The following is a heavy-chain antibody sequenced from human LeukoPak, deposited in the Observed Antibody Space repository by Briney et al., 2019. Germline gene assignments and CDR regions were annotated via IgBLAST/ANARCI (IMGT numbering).Heavy chain of an antibody. CDR3: ARGGRRRCLDP. Sequence: ASVKVSCKASGYTFTGYYMHWVRQAPGQGLEWMGWMNPNSGNTGYAQKFQGRVTMTRNTSISTAYMELSSLRSEDTAVYYCARGGRRRCLDPWGQGTLVTVSS. CDR1: GYTFTGYY. CDR2: MNPNSGNT. J-gene: IGHJ5*02. V-gene: IGHV1-8*02. D-gene: IGHD1-26*01.